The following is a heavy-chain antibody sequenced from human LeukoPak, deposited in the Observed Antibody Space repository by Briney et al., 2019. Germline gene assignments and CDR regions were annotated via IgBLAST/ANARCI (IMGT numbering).Heavy chain of an antibody. CDR3: ARDGTSVDY. CDR1: GYTFSSYC. CDR2: INPSGGST. V-gene: IGHV1-46*01. J-gene: IGHJ4*02. Sequence: ASVKVSCKPSGYTFSSYCVHWVRQAPGQGLEWMGIINPSGGSTSYAQKFQGRVTMTRDTSTSTVYMELSSLRSEDTAVYYCARDGTSVDYWGQGTLVTVSS.